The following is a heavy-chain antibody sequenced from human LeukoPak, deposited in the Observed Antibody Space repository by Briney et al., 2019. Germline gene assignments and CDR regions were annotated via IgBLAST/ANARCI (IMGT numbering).Heavy chain of an antibody. V-gene: IGHV3-21*01. J-gene: IGHJ6*02. CDR1: GFTFSSYS. Sequence: PGGSLRLSCAASGFTFSSYSMNWVRQAPGKGLEWVSSISSSSSYIYYADSVKGRFTISRDNAKNSLYLQMNSLRAEDTAVYYCARDTTMGIAVAGTYGMDVWGQGTTVTVSS. CDR2: ISSSSSYI. D-gene: IGHD6-19*01. CDR3: ARDTTMGIAVAGTYGMDV.